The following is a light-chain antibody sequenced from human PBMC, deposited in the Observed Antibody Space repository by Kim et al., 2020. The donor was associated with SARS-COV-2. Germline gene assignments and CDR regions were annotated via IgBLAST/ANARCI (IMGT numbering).Light chain of an antibody. CDR1: QTVSSTY. J-gene: IGKJ2*01. V-gene: IGKV3-20*01. Sequence: LSPGERATLSCRASQTVSSTYLAWYKQKPGQAPRRLMYGACSRATGIPDRFSGSGSGTDFTLTISRLEPEDFAVYYCQQYGSSPYTFGQGTKLEI. CDR2: GAC. CDR3: QQYGSSPYT.